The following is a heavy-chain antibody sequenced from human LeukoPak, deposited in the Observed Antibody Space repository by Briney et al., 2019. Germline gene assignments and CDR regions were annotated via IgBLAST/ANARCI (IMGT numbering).Heavy chain of an antibody. CDR3: ARGLYSSGRLPTY. J-gene: IGHJ4*02. V-gene: IGHV1-69*01. D-gene: IGHD6-19*01. Sequence: SVKVSCKASGGTFSSKAISWVRQAPGQGLEWMGGIIPIFGTANYAQKFQGRVTITADESTSTAYMELSSLRSEDTAVYYCARGLYSSGRLPTYWGQGTLVTVSS. CDR1: GGTFSSKA. CDR2: IIPIFGTA.